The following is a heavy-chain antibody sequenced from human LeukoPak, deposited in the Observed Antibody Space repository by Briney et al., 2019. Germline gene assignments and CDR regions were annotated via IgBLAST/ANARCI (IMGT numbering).Heavy chain of an antibody. J-gene: IGHJ4*02. D-gene: IGHD3-16*02. CDR3: ARAPIDYVWGSYRYLDY. Sequence: ASVKVSCKASGYTFTSYGISWVRQAPGQGLEWMGWISAYNGNTNYAQKLQGRVTMTTDTSTSTAYMELRSLRSDDTAVYYCARAPIDYVWGSYRYLDYWGQGTLVTVSS. CDR2: ISAYNGNT. V-gene: IGHV1-18*01. CDR1: GYTFTSYG.